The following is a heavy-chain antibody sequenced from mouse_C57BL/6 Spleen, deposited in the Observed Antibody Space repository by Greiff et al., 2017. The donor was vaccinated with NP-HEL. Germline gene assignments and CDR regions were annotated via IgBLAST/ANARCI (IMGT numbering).Heavy chain of an antibody. D-gene: IGHD2-1*01. V-gene: IGHV14-2*01. J-gene: IGHJ4*01. CDR3: ARFYYGPLYAMDY. CDR2: IDPEDGET. CDR1: GFNIKDYY. Sequence: VQLQQSGAELVKPGASVKLSCTASGFNIKDYYMHWVKQRTEQGLEWIGRIDPEDGETKYAPKFPGKATITADTSSNTAYLQLSSLTSEDTAVYYCARFYYGPLYAMDYWGQGTSVTVSS.